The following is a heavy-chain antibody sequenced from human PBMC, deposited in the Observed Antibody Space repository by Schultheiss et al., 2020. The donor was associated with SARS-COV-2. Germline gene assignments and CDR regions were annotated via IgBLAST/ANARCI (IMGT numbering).Heavy chain of an antibody. V-gene: IGHV3-66*01. J-gene: IGHJ3*02. CDR2: IYSGGST. CDR3: ARDQGLKWGSSAPRDAFDI. Sequence: GESLKISCAASGFTFSDYYMSWIRQAPGKGLEWVSVIYSGGSTYYADSVKGRFTISRDNSKNTLYLQMNSLRAEDTAVYYCARDQGLKWGSSAPRDAFDIWGQGTMVTVSS. D-gene: IGHD2-2*01. CDR1: GFTFSDYY.